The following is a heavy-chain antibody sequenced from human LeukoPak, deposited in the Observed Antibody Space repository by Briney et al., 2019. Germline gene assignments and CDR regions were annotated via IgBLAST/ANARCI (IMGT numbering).Heavy chain of an antibody. Sequence: SETLSLTFTVSGGSFRSTIRSSSYFWAWLRQPPGKGLEWIGSFSYTGNTYYNPSLESRVTLSADTSKNQFSLKMTSVTAADTAVYYCARDFSLTGDPWYFDFWGPGTLVTVSS. D-gene: IGHD7-27*01. CDR3: ARDFSLTGDPWYFDF. CDR1: GGSFRSTIRSSSYF. V-gene: IGHV4-39*07. CDR2: FSYTGNT. J-gene: IGHJ4*02.